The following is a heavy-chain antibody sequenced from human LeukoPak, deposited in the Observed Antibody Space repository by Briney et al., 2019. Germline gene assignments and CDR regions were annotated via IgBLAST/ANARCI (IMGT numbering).Heavy chain of an antibody. V-gene: IGHV3-74*01. CDR2: INSDGIST. CDR3: AKGGATVIDY. Sequence: QPGVSLRLSCAASAFTFSSYWMHWVRQAPGKGLVWVSRINSDGISTSYADSVKGRFTISRDNAKNTLYLQMNSLRAEDTAVYYCAKGGATVIDYWGQGTLVTVSS. CDR1: AFTFSSYW. D-gene: IGHD4-17*01. J-gene: IGHJ4*02.